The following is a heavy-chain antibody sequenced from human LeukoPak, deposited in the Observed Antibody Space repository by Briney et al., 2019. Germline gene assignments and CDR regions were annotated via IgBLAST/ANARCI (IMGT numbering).Heavy chain of an antibody. Sequence: PSETLSLTCAFSAGSFSRYYWSWVRQSPGEGLDWIGDINHSGSTNYNPSLKSRVTISVDTSKNQFSLKLSSVTAADTAVYYCARAHCYDSSGYPLPMVHPNFDYWGQGTLVTVSS. CDR3: ARAHCYDSSGYPLPMVHPNFDY. J-gene: IGHJ4*02. V-gene: IGHV4-34*01. CDR2: INHSGST. D-gene: IGHD3-22*01. CDR1: AGSFSRYY.